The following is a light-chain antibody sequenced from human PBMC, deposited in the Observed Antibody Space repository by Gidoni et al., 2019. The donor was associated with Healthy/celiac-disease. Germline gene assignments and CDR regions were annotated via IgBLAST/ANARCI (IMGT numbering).Light chain of an antibody. CDR3: HQYYSTLYT. CDR1: QSVLYSSNNKNY. CDR2: WAS. Sequence: DIVMTQSPDSLAASLGERATINCNSSQSVLYSSNNKNYLAWYQQKLGQPPKLLIYWASTRESGVPDRFSGSGSGTDFTLTISSLQAEDVAVYYCHQYYSTLYTFGQGTKLEIK. V-gene: IGKV4-1*01. J-gene: IGKJ2*01.